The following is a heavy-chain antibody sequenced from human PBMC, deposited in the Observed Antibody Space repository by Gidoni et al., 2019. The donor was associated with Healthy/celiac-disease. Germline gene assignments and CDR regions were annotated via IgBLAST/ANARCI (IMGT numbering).Heavy chain of an antibody. Sequence: EVQLVECGGGLVQPGRSLRLSCQHSGLPFGDYAMIWFSQVQGKGLEWVGFIRSKADGGTTEYAASVKGRFTISRDDSKSIAYLQMNSLKTEDTAVYYCTRAITIFGVVTVFDYWGQGTLVTVSS. CDR3: TRAITIFGVVTVFDY. CDR1: GLPFGDYA. J-gene: IGHJ4*02. D-gene: IGHD3-3*01. V-gene: IGHV3-49*03. CDR2: IRSKADGGTT.